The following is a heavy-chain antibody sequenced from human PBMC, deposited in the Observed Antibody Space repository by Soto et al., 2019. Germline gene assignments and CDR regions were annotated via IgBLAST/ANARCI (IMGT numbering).Heavy chain of an antibody. V-gene: IGHV1-18*01. J-gene: IGHJ4*02. CDR2: ISAYNGNT. D-gene: IGHD5-12*01. CDR3: ARRDDSGYLLTNDY. Sequence: ASXKVSCKASGYTFTSYGISWVRQAPVQGLEWMGWISAYNGNTNYAQKLQGRVTMTTDTSTSTAYMELRSLRSDDTAVYYCARRDDSGYLLTNDYWGQGTLVTVSS. CDR1: GYTFTSYG.